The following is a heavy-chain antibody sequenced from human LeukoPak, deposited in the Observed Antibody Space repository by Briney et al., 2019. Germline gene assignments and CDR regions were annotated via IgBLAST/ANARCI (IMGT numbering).Heavy chain of an antibody. CDR2: IYYSGST. CDR3: ATTPTLWFRELLPTYWYFDL. CDR1: GGSISSGDYY. D-gene: IGHD3-10*01. Sequence: PSQTLSLTCTVSGGSISSGDYYWSWIRQPPGKGLEWIGYIYYSGSTYYNPSLKSRVTISVDTSKNQFSLKLSSVTAADTAVYYCATTPTLWFRELLPTYWYFDLWGRGTLVTVSS. V-gene: IGHV4-30-4*01. J-gene: IGHJ2*01.